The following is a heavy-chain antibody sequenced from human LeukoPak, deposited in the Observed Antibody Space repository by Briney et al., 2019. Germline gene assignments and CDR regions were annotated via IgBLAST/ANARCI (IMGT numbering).Heavy chain of an antibody. V-gene: IGHV3-30-3*01. CDR1: GFTFTTYA. D-gene: IGHD6-19*01. J-gene: IGHJ4*02. CDR3: AKDPSYSSGWSPDY. Sequence: GGSLGLSCAASGFTFTTYALHWIRQVPGTGLEWVAAITSDGSKKYYANSVKGRFTISRDNSKNTLYLQMNSLRAEDTAVYYCAKDPSYSSGWSPDYWGQGTLVTVSS. CDR2: ITSDGSKK.